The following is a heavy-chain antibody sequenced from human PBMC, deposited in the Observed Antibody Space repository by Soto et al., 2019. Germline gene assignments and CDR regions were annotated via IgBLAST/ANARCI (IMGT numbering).Heavy chain of an antibody. J-gene: IGHJ2*01. CDR3: AKVAGGLGYFDL. Sequence: EAQLLESGGGLARPGGSLRLSCVASGFIFSDYAMTWIRQAPGKGLEWVATISATGGNIEYRESLKGRFTISRDNSKEMVYLQINVLTADDTAVYYCAKVAGGLGYFDLWGRDTLVTVSS. CDR1: GFIFSDYA. CDR2: ISATGGNI. D-gene: IGHD3-16*01. V-gene: IGHV3-23*01.